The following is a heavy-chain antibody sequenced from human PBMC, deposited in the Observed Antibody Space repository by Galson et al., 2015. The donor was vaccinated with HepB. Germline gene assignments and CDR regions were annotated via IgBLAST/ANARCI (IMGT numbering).Heavy chain of an antibody. D-gene: IGHD3-3*01. CDR2: SSAYSGNT. CDR1: GYNFTTYG. J-gene: IGHJ6*03. Sequence: SVKVSCKDSGYNFTTYGISWVRQAPGQGLEWRGWSSAYSGNTNYAQKPQGRVTMTTDTSTSTAYMELRSLRSDDTAVYYCARVFGWSGYYSYYYYYMDVWGKGTTVTVSS. CDR3: ARVFGWSGYYSYYYYYMDV. V-gene: IGHV1-18*04.